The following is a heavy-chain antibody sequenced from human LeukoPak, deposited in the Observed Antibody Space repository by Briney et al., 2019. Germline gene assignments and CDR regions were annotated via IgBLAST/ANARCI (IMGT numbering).Heavy chain of an antibody. V-gene: IGHV1-18*01. CDR3: ARNIVVVPAAPGGY. CDR1: GYTFTSYG. J-gene: IGHJ4*02. D-gene: IGHD2-2*01. CDR2: ISAYNGNT. Sequence: ASVKVSCKASGYTFTSYGISWVRQAPGQGLEWMGWISAYNGNTNYAQKLQGRVTMTTDTSISTAYMELSRLRSDDTAVYYCARNIVVVPAAPGGYWGQGTLVTVSS.